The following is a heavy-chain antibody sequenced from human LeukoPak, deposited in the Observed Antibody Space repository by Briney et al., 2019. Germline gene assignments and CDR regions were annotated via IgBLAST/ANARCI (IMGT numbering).Heavy chain of an antibody. CDR2: ISGSGGST. D-gene: IGHD3-9*01. V-gene: IGHV3-23*01. CDR1: GFTFRSYG. J-gene: IGHJ4*02. Sequence: GGSLRLSCAASGFTFRSYGMHWVRQAPGKGLEWVSAISGSGGSTYYADSVKGRFTISRDNSKNTLYLQMNSLRAEDTAVYYCAKDGKHYDILTGYYTSDYWGQGTLVTVSS. CDR3: AKDGKHYDILTGYYTSDY.